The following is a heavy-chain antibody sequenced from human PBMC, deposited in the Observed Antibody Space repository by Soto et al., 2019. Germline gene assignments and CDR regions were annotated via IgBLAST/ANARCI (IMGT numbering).Heavy chain of an antibody. Sequence: QVQLQQWGAGLLKPSETLSLTCAVYGGSFSGYYWCWIRPPPGKGLEWIGEINHSGSTNYNPSLKSRVTISVDTSKNQFSLKLSSVTAADTAVYYCARKYSSGWYHFDYSGQGTLVTVSS. CDR2: INHSGST. D-gene: IGHD6-19*01. J-gene: IGHJ4*02. CDR1: GGSFSGYY. V-gene: IGHV4-34*01. CDR3: ARKYSSGWYHFDY.